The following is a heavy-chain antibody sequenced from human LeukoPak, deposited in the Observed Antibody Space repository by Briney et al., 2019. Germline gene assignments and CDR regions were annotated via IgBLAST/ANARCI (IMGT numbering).Heavy chain of an antibody. CDR2: IGTSSTTI. CDR1: GFTLSSYT. J-gene: IGHJ6*03. D-gene: IGHD6-25*01. V-gene: IGHV3-48*01. Sequence: GGSLRLSCAASGFTLSSYTMNWVRQPPGKGLEWVSNIGTSSTTIYYADSVKGRFTISRDNAKNSLYLQMNSLRADDTAVYYCARFAAGGSYYYYMDVWGKGTTVTVSS. CDR3: ARFAAGGSYYYYMDV.